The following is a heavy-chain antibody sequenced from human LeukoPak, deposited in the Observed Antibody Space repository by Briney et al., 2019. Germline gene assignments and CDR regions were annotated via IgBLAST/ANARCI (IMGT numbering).Heavy chain of an antibody. D-gene: IGHD3-9*01. Sequence: SETLSLTCTVSGDSVSDTIYYWGWIRQPPGQGLQWIGNIYYTGSTYYNPSLRSRVTMSVDTSKNQFSLKMSSVTAADTAVYYCARLSKGRFFDYVFDFWGQGTLLTVSP. CDR2: IYYTGST. V-gene: IGHV4-39*01. CDR3: ARLSKGRFFDYVFDF. J-gene: IGHJ4*02. CDR1: GDSVSDTIYY.